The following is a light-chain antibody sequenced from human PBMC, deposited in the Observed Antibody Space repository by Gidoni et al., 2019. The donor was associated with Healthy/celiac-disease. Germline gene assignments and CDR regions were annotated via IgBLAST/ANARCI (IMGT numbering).Light chain of an antibody. CDR3: RQSYSTPWT. Sequence: DIQMTQSPSSLSASVGDRVTITCRASQSISSYLNWYQQKPGKATKLLIYAASSLQSGVPSRFSGSGSGTDFTLTISSLQPEDFATYYCRQSYSTPWTFGQGTKVEIK. CDR2: AAS. V-gene: IGKV1-39*01. CDR1: QSISSY. J-gene: IGKJ1*01.